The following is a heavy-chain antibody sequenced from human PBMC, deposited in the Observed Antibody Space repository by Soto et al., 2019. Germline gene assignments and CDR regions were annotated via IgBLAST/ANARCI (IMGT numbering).Heavy chain of an antibody. V-gene: IGHV4-31*03. J-gene: IGHJ4*02. D-gene: IGHD3-22*01. CDR1: GGSISSGGYY. Sequence: QVQLQESGPGLVKPSQTLSLTCTVSGGSISSGGYYWSWIRQHPGKGLEWIGYIYYSGSTYYNPSPKSRVNISVDTSKNQFSLKLSSVTAADTAVYYCARLDSSGQNFDYWGQGTLVTVSS. CDR3: ARLDSSGQNFDY. CDR2: IYYSGST.